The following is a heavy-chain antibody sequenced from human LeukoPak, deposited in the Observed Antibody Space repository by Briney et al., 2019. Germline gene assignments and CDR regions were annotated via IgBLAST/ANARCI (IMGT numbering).Heavy chain of an antibody. D-gene: IGHD3-10*01. CDR3: ARGPSRGATYYYYYYMDV. J-gene: IGHJ6*03. CDR2: ISSSGST. V-gene: IGHV4-61*02. Sequence: SQTLSLTCTVSGDSISSGDYYWSWIRQPAGKGLEWIGRISSSGSTNYNPSLKSRVTLSVDTSKNQFSLKLSSVTAADTAVYYCARGPSRGATYYYYYYMDVWGKGTTVTVSS. CDR1: GDSISSGDYY.